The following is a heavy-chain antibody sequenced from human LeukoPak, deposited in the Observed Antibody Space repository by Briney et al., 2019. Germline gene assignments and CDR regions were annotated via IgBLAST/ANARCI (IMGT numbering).Heavy chain of an antibody. V-gene: IGHV3-23*01. CDR2: ISDSGKNS. Sequence: GGSLRLSCAASGFTFSNYAMSWVRQAQGKGLEWVLSISDSGKNSYYADSVKGRFTISRDISKNTLYLEMNSLRAEDTAIYYCARDLPWMGEFLDAFDIWGQGTMVTVSS. D-gene: IGHD3-16*01. CDR3: ARDLPWMGEFLDAFDI. J-gene: IGHJ3*02. CDR1: GFTFSNYA.